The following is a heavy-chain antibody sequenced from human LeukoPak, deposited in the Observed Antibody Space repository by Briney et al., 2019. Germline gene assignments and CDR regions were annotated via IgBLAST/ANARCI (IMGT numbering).Heavy chain of an antibody. CDR1: GGSISSSSYY. CDR2: IYYSGST. CDR3: ARGLRYFDWLLSN. Sequence: SETLSLTCTVSGGSISSSSYYWGWIRQPPGKGLEWIGSIYYSGSTYYNPSLKSRVTISVDTSKNQFSLKLSSVTAADTAVYYCARGLRYFDWLLSNWGQGTLVTVSS. D-gene: IGHD3-9*01. J-gene: IGHJ4*02. V-gene: IGHV4-39*07.